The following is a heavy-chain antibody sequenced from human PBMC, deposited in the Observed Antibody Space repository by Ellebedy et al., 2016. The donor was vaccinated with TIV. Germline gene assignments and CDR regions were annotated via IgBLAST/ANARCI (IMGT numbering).Heavy chain of an antibody. V-gene: IGHV2-5*02. J-gene: IGHJ4*02. CDR2: IYWDDDK. Sequence: SGPTLVXPTQTLTLTCTLSGLSLRSSGVGVGWIRQSPGKALEWLALIYWDDDKRYSPSLKSRLTITKDTSKNQVVLTVTNMDPVDTGTYYCAHSSTGNFGAVVMAFDYWGQGTLVNVYS. CDR3: AHSSTGNFGAVVMAFDY. D-gene: IGHD1-14*01. CDR1: GLSLRSSGVG.